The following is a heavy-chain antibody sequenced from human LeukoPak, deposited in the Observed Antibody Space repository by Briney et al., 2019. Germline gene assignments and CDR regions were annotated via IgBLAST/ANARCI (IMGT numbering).Heavy chain of an antibody. J-gene: IGHJ6*02. CDR2: ISAYNGNT. V-gene: IGHV1-18*01. Sequence: ASVKVSCKASGYTFTSYGISWVRQAPGQGLEWMGWISAYNGNTNYAQKLQGRVTMTTDTSTSTAYMELRSLRSDDTAVYYCAKMGATTVYYYYGMDVWGQGTTVTVSS. CDR1: GYTFTSYG. D-gene: IGHD1-26*01. CDR3: AKMGATTVYYYYGMDV.